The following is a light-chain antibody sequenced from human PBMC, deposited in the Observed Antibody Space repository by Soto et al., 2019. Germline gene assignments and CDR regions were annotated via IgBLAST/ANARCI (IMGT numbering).Light chain of an antibody. CDR1: QTVASAY. J-gene: IGKJ2*01. CDR2: HTS. CDR3: QKYDSSVYI. V-gene: IGKV3-20*01. Sequence: EIELTQSPGTLSLTPGERATLSCRTSQTVASAYLAWYQQKVGQAPRLLIYHTSTRASGIPDRFSGSGSGTDFTLTISRLEPDDSAVYYCQKYDSSVYIFGQGTKLEIK.